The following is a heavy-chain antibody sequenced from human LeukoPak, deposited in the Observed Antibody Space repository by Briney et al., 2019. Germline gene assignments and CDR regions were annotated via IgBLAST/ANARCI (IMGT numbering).Heavy chain of an antibody. CDR3: ARGSLEVAADY. V-gene: IGHV3-48*01. J-gene: IGHJ4*02. Sequence: GGSLRLSCAASGFSFSNYGMTWVRQAPGKGLEWISYISSTSKTITYADSVKCRFSISRDNAKNSLYLQMSSLRAEDTAVYYCARGSLEVAADYWGQGTLVTVSS. CDR2: ISSTSKTI. D-gene: IGHD6-19*01. CDR1: GFSFSNYG.